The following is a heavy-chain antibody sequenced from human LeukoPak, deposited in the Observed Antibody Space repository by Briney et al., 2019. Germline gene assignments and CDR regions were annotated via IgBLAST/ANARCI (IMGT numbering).Heavy chain of an antibody. CDR1: GGSISSYY. CDR3: AREGRKYNWFDP. Sequence: SETLSLTCTVSGGSISSYYWSWIRQPAGKGLEWIGRIYTSGSTNYNPSLKSRVTMSVDTSKNQFSLKLSSVTAADTAVYCCAREGRKYNWFDPWGQGTLVTVSS. V-gene: IGHV4-4*07. J-gene: IGHJ5*02. D-gene: IGHD1-14*01. CDR2: IYTSGST.